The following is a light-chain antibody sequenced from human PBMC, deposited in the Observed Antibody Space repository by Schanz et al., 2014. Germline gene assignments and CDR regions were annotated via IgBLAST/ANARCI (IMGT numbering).Light chain of an antibody. V-gene: IGLV2-23*01. CDR1: SSDVGGYNY. Sequence: QSALTQPPSASGSPGQSVTISCTGTSSDVGGYNYVSWYQQHPGKAPKLILYAGSKRPSGVSNRFSGSKSANTASLTISGLQAEDEADYYCCSYAGSSTWVFGGGTKLTVL. CDR2: AGS. CDR3: CSYAGSSTWV. J-gene: IGLJ3*02.